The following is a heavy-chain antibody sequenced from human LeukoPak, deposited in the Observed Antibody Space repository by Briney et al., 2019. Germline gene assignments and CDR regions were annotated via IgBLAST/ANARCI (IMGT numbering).Heavy chain of an antibody. Sequence: GGSLRLSCAGSGFTFITYGMSWVRQAPGKGLEWVSSLGGSGAGIYYADSVKGRFTISRDNSKNTLYLQMNSLRAEDTAVYYCSKTIAVADPTDYWGQGTLVTVSS. D-gene: IGHD6-19*01. CDR2: LGGSGAGI. CDR1: GFTFITYG. CDR3: SKTIAVADPTDY. J-gene: IGHJ4*02. V-gene: IGHV3-23*01.